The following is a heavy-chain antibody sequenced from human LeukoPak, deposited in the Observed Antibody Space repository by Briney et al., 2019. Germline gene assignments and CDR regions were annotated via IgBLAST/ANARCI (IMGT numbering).Heavy chain of an antibody. CDR1: GFTFSSYA. D-gene: IGHD3-3*01. CDR3: ARDPSPDYDFWSGPTDY. J-gene: IGHJ4*02. CDR2: ISSNGGST. V-gene: IGHV3-64*01. Sequence: GGSLRLSCAASGFTFSSYAMHWVRQAPGKGLEYVSAISSNGGSTYYANSVKGRFTISRDNSKNTLYLQMGSLRAEDMAVYYCARDPSPDYDFWSGPTDYWGQGTLVTVSS.